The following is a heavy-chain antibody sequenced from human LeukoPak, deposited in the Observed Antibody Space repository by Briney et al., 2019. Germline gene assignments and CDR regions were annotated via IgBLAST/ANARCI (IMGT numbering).Heavy chain of an antibody. D-gene: IGHD6-13*01. V-gene: IGHV3-30*18. CDR3: AKGGREQQLVRYSADAFDI. CDR2: ISYDGSNK. Sequence: GGSLRLSCAASGFTFSSYGMHWVRQAPGKGLEWVAVISYDGSNKYYADSVKGRFTISRDNSKNTLYLQMNSLRAEDTAVYYCAKGGREQQLVRYSADAFDIWGQGTMVTVSS. CDR1: GFTFSSYG. J-gene: IGHJ3*02.